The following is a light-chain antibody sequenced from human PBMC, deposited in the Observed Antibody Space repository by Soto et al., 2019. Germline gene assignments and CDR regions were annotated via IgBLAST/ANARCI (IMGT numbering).Light chain of an antibody. CDR3: HQYGSLPHT. CDR1: QSVSGNQ. J-gene: IGKJ2*01. CDR2: AAS. V-gene: IGKV3-20*01. Sequence: EIVLTQSPGTLSLSPGERATLSCRASQSVSGNQLAWYQQKPGQGPRLLIYAASSRATDIPDRFSGSASGTDFTFIISRLEPADFGMYYCHQYGSLPHTFGQGTKVESK.